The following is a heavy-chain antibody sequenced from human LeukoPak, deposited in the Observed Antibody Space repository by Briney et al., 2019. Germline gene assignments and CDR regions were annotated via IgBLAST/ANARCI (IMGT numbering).Heavy chain of an antibody. CDR1: GYSFSSYW. CDR3: ARPRGDYVGSCDC. D-gene: IGHD4-17*01. Sequence: PGESLKISCKGSGYSFSSYWIGWVRQMPGKGLEWMGIIYPGDSDTRYSPSFQGQVNISADKSINTAYLQWSSLKASDTAMYYCARPRGDYVGSCDCWGQGTLVTVSS. CDR2: IYPGDSDT. V-gene: IGHV5-51*01. J-gene: IGHJ4*02.